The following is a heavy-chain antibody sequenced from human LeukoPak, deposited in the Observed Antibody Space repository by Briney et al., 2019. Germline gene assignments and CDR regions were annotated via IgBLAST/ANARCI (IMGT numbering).Heavy chain of an antibody. V-gene: IGHV4-61*02. CDR2: IYTSGDT. D-gene: IGHD3-3*01. CDR3: ARERNDLWSGYYDY. CDR1: GVSISSDNYF. J-gene: IGHJ4*02. Sequence: SETLSLTCTVSGVSISSDNYFWSWIRQPAGKGLEWIGRIYTSGDTNYNPSLDSRVTISIDTSKNQFSLKLSSVTAADTAVYYCARERNDLWSGYYDYWGQGTVVTVSS.